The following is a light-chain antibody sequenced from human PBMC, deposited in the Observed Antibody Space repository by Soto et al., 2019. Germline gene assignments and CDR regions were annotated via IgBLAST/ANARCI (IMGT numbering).Light chain of an antibody. CDR2: KVS. Sequence: IVLTHTPLSSPVILGRAASISCSSSHSLVHNDGNAYLSWFQRRPGQPPRLLIYKVSDRFSGVPDRFSGSGAGTDFTLTISSLQSEDFAVYYCQQYNYWPPITFGQGTRLEIK. V-gene: IGKV2-24*01. CDR3: QQYNYWPPIT. J-gene: IGKJ5*01. CDR1: HSLVHNDGNAY.